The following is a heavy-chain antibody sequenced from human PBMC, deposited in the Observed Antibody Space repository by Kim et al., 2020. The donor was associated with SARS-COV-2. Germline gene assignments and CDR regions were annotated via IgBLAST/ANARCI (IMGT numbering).Heavy chain of an antibody. CDR3: ASSGYPKTFYFDY. Sequence: SETLSLTCTVSGYSINSGYYWGWIRQPPGKGLEWIGSIYHSGSTYYNPSLKSRVTISVDTSKNQFSLKLSSVTAADTAVYYCASSGYPKTFYFDYWGQGTLVTVSS. J-gene: IGHJ4*02. CDR2: IYHSGST. CDR1: GYSINSGYY. V-gene: IGHV4-38-2*02. D-gene: IGHD3-16*01.